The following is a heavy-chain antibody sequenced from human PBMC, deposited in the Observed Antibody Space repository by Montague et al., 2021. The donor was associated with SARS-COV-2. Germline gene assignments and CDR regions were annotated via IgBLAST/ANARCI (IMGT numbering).Heavy chain of an antibody. Sequence: SETLSLTCSVSSGSIISSGYYWGWIRQPPGEELEWIGNIYYSGTTYYNPSLQSRGTISVDTSKNRLSLRLRSVTAADTAVYFCARGMVRGVTTPFDYWGQGSQVTVSS. CDR3: ARGMVRGVTTPFDY. V-gene: IGHV4-39*02. CDR2: IYYSGTT. J-gene: IGHJ4*02. D-gene: IGHD3-10*01. CDR1: SGSIISSGYY.